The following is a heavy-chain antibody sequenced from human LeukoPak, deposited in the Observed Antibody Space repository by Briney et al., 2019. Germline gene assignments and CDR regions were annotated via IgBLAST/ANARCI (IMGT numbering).Heavy chain of an antibody. D-gene: IGHD3-10*01. CDR1: GDTFSTYG. CDR3: ARESPLISMVRGVNPLLNYYYMDV. Sequence: GASVKVSCKASGDTFSTYGINWVRQAPGQGLEWMGGIIPLFGTTNYAQNFQGRATITADESTSTVYMELSSLRSEDTAVYYCARESPLISMVRGVNPLLNYYYMDVWGKGTTVTISS. J-gene: IGHJ6*03. CDR2: IIPLFGTT. V-gene: IGHV1-69*13.